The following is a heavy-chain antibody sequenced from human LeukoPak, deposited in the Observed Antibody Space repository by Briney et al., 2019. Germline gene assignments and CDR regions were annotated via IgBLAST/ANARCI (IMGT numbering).Heavy chain of an antibody. V-gene: IGHV1-2*06. D-gene: IGHD6-19*01. CDR1: GYTFSDYY. J-gene: IGHJ4*02. Sequence: ASVKVSCKASGYTFSDYYIHWVRQAPGQGLECMGRINPNSGGTNYAQKFQGRVTMTRDTSISTAYMELSSLRSEDTAVYYCARDHSSGPERQTDYWGQGTLVTVSS. CDR3: ARDHSSGPERQTDY. CDR2: INPNSGGT.